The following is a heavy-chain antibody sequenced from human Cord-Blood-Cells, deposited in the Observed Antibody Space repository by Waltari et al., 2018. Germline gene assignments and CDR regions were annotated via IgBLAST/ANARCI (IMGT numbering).Heavy chain of an antibody. Sequence: QVQLVQSGAEVKKPGASVKVSCKASGYTFTSYAMHWVRQAPGQRLEWMGWINAGNGNTKYSQKFQGRVTITRDTSASTAYMELSSLRSEDTAVYYCARVPLPLDALDIWGQGTMVTVSS. CDR1: GYTFTSYA. J-gene: IGHJ3*02. V-gene: IGHV1-3*01. CDR3: ARVPLPLDALDI. CDR2: INAGNGNT.